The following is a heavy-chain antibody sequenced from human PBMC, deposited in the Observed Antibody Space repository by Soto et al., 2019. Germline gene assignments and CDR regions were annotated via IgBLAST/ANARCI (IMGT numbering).Heavy chain of an antibody. D-gene: IGHD2-2*01. V-gene: IGHV1-2*02. CDR2: INPNSGGT. CDR1: GYTFTGYY. J-gene: IGHJ5*02. CDR3: ARAPLGDIVVVPAAIGWFDP. Sequence: GASVKVSCKASGYTFTGYYMHWVRQAPGQGLEWMGWINPNSGGTNYAQKFQGRVTMTRDTSISTAYMELSRLRSDDTAVYYCARAPLGDIVVVPAAIGWFDPWGQGTLVTVSS.